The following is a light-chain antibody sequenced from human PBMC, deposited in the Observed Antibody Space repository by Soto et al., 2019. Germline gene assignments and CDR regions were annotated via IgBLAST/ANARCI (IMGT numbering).Light chain of an antibody. CDR2: GNS. Sequence: QSVLTQPPSVSGAPGQRVTISCTGSRSNIGGGYDVHWYQHLPGTAPKLLIYGNSSRPSGVPDRFSGSKSGTSASLAITGLQAEDEGDYYCQSYDRSLSVVFGGGTQLTVL. V-gene: IGLV1-40*01. CDR1: RSNIGGGYD. CDR3: QSYDRSLSVV. J-gene: IGLJ2*01.